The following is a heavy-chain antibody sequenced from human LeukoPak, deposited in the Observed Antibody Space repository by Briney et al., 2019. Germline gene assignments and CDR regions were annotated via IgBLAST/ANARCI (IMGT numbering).Heavy chain of an antibody. CDR2: ISSSSSYI. J-gene: IGHJ4*02. V-gene: IGHV3-21*01. Sequence: GGSLRLSCAAPGFTFSSYSMNWVRQAPGKGLEWVSSISSSSSYIYYADSVKGRFTISRDNAKNSLYLQMNSLRAEDTAVYYCARDAGSGSYEYDYWGQGTLVTVSS. D-gene: IGHD1-26*01. CDR1: GFTFSSYS. CDR3: ARDAGSGSYEYDY.